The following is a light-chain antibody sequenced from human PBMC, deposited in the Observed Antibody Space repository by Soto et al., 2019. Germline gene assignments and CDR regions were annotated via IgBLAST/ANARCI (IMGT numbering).Light chain of an antibody. CDR1: SRDVGAYND. Sequence: QSALTQPASVSGSPGQSITISCTGSSRDVGAYNDVSWYQQHPGKVPKLMIYDVSDRPSGVSNRFSGSTSGNTASLTISGLHADDEADYCCRSFTRSNSYVFGTGTKLTVL. CDR2: DVS. V-gene: IGLV2-14*03. J-gene: IGLJ1*01. CDR3: RSFTRSNSYV.